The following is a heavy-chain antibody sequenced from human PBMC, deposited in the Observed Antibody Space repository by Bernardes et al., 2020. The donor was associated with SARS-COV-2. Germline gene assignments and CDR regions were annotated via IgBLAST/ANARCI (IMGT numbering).Heavy chain of an antibody. D-gene: IGHD3-3*01. V-gene: IGHV3-48*01. CDR1: GFTFSSYS. CDR2: ISSSSSTI. Sequence: GGSLRLSCAASGFTFSSYSMNWVRQAPGKGLEWVSYISSSSSTIYYADSVKGRFTISRDNAKNSLYLQMNSLRAEDTAVYYCARDLTYDFWSGYSRVFDYWGQGTTVAVSS. CDR3: ARDLTYDFWSGYSRVFDY. J-gene: IGHJ4*03.